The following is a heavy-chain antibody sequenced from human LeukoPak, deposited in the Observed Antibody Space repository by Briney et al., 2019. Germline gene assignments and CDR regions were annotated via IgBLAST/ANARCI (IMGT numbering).Heavy chain of an antibody. D-gene: IGHD3-22*01. CDR2: IYHSGST. CDR1: GYSISSGYH. CDR3: ARQGYYDSSGYYGQ. J-gene: IGHJ4*02. Sequence: SETLSLTCAVSGYSISSGYHWGWIRQPPGKGLEWIGNIYHSGSTYYNPSLKSRVNISVDTSKNQFSLKLDSVTAADTAVYYCARQGYYDSSGYYGQWGQGILITVSS. V-gene: IGHV4-38-2*01.